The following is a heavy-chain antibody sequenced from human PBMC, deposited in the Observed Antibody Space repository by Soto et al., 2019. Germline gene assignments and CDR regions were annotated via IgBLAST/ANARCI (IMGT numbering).Heavy chain of an antibody. Sequence: GGSLRLSCAASGFTFSSYGMHWVRQAPGKGLEWVAVIWYDGSNKYYADSVKGRFTISRDNSKNTLYLQMNSLRAEDTAVYYCAGSYDSSGRLYYYYYYGMDVWGQGTTVTVSS. D-gene: IGHD3-22*01. CDR2: IWYDGSNK. J-gene: IGHJ6*02. CDR3: AGSYDSSGRLYYYYYYGMDV. V-gene: IGHV3-33*01. CDR1: GFTFSSYG.